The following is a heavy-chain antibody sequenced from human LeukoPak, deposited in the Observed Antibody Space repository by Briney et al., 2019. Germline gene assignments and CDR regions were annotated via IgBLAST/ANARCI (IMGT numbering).Heavy chain of an antibody. J-gene: IGHJ3*02. CDR2: ISGSGGST. V-gene: IGHV3-23*01. D-gene: IGHD3-22*01. CDR3: AKGGSSGYRRAAFDI. Sequence: QSGGSLRLPCAASGFTFSTYAMTWVRQAPGKGLEWVSGISGSGGSTYYADPVKGRFTISRDNSKNTLYLQMNSLRAEDTAVYYCAKGGSSGYRRAAFDIWGQGTMVTVSS. CDR1: GFTFSTYA.